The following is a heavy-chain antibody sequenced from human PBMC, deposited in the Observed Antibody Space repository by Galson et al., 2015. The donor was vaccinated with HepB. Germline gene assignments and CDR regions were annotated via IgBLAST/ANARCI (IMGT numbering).Heavy chain of an antibody. Sequence: SLRLSCAASGFTFSNYAMHWVRQAPGKGLEWVAVTSYDGSSKYYADSVKGRFTISRDNSNNRLYLQMDSLTAEDTAVYYCARDCGYWSGSAWYPGAYFDHFGQGTLVTVSS. CDR3: ARDCGYWSGSAWYPGAYFDH. D-gene: IGHD3-3*01. CDR1: GFTFSNYA. CDR2: TSYDGSSK. J-gene: IGHJ4*02. V-gene: IGHV3-30-3*01.